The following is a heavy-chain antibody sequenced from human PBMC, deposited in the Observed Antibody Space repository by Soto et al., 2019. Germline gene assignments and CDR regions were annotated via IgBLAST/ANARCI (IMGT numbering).Heavy chain of an antibody. CDR3: AGHDEVPKLQDGMCV. V-gene: IGHV4-59*01. Sequence: SETLSLTCTVSGGSITGYYWSWIRQPPGKGLEWIGYIYYAGTTLYTPSLKSRVTISVDTSKNQFSLKLSSVTAADTAMYYCAGHDEVPKLQDGMCVWGHGRAVNV. CDR2: IYYAGTT. J-gene: IGHJ6*02. D-gene: IGHD2-15*01. CDR1: GGSITGYY.